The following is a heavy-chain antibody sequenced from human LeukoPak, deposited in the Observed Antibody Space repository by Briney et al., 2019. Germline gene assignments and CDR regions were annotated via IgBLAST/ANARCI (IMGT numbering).Heavy chain of an antibody. J-gene: IGHJ4*02. CDR1: GYTFTGYY. D-gene: IGHD3-22*01. CDR3: ARATYYYDSSGHSGYFDY. CDR2: INPNSGGT. Sequence: ASVKVSCKASGYTFTGYYMHWVRQAPGQGLEWMGWINPNSGGTNYAQKFQGWVTMTRDTSISTAYMELSRLRSDDTAVYYCARATYYYDSSGHSGYFDYWGQGTLVTVSS. V-gene: IGHV1-2*04.